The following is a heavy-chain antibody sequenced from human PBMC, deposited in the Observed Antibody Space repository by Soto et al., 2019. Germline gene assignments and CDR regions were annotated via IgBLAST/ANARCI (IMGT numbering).Heavy chain of an antibody. J-gene: IGHJ4*02. CDR1: GFSLSTNGVG. CDR2: IYWDDDK. V-gene: IGHV2-5*02. D-gene: IGHD3-10*02. Sequence: QITLKESGPTLVKPTQTLTLTCTFSGFSLSTNGVGVVWLRQPPGKALEWLALIYWDDDKRYSPSLKSRLTINKDTSKNRVVHTMNNMDPVDTATYYCAHSHRITMYDYWGQGTLVTVYS. CDR3: AHSHRITMYDY.